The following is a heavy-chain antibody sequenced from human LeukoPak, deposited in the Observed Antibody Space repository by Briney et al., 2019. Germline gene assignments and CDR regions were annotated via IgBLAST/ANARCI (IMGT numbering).Heavy chain of an antibody. CDR3: ASGRAHSSSWFLFDY. V-gene: IGHV4-59*01. CDR2: IDHTGST. CDR1: DDSITIYY. Sequence: PSETLSLTCTVSDDSITIYYWTWIRQPPGKGLEWIGYIDHTGSTNYNPSLNSRVTISRDTSKNHFSLELSSVTAADTAVYYCASGRAHSSSWFLFDYWGQGTLVTVSS. D-gene: IGHD6-13*01. J-gene: IGHJ4*02.